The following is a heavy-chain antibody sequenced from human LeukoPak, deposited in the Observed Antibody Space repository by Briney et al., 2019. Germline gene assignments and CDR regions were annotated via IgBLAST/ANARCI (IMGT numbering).Heavy chain of an antibody. D-gene: IGHD6-19*01. CDR1: GFTFSSYA. J-gene: IGHJ6*02. Sequence: GGSLRLSCAASGFTFSSYAMSWVRQAPGKGLEWVSGICGSGGSTEYADSVKGRFTISRDNSKSTLYLEMNSLRAADTAVYYCTRGGSSGRTSYYYGMDVWGQGTTVTVSS. V-gene: IGHV3-23*01. CDR3: TRGGSSGRTSYYYGMDV. CDR2: ICGSGGST.